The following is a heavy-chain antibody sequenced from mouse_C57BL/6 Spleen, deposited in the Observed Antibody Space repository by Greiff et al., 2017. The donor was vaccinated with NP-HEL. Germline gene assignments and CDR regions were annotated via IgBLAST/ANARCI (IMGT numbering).Heavy chain of an antibody. Sequence: EVKLVESGEGLVKPGGSLKLSCAASGFTFSSYAMSWVRQTPEKRLEWVAYISSGGDYIYYADTVKGRFTISRDNARNTLYLQMSSLKSEDTAMYYCTSLTGTYYAMDYWGQGTSVTVSS. CDR1: GFTFSSYA. CDR3: TSLTGTYYAMDY. J-gene: IGHJ4*01. CDR2: ISSGGDYI. V-gene: IGHV5-9-1*02. D-gene: IGHD4-1*01.